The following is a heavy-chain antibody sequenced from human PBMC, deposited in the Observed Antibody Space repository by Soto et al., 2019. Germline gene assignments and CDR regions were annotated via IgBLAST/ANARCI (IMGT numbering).Heavy chain of an antibody. V-gene: IGHV4-31*03. CDR2: IYYSGST. CDR3: AREGFVVDLPGGWFDP. J-gene: IGHJ5*02. CDR1: GGSISSGGYS. D-gene: IGHD2-2*01. Sequence: QVQLQESGPGLVKPSQTLSLTCTVSGGSISSGGYSWSWIRQHPGKGLEWIGYIYYSGSTYYNPSLKSRVTISVDTSKNQFSLKLSSVTAADTAVYYCAREGFVVDLPGGWFDPWGQGTLVTVSS.